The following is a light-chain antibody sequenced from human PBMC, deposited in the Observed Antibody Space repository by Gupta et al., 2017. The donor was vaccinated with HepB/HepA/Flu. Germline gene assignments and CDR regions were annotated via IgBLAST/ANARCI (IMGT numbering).Light chain of an antibody. CDR3: NSRDSSGNHLV. CDR2: GKN. Sequence: SSELTQDPDVSVALGQTVRITCQGDSLRSYYASWYQQKPGQAPVLVIYGKNNRPPGIPDRFSGSTSGTTASLTITGAQAEDEADYYCNSRDSSGNHLVFGGGTKLTVL. J-gene: IGLJ3*02. CDR1: SLRSYY. V-gene: IGLV3-19*01.